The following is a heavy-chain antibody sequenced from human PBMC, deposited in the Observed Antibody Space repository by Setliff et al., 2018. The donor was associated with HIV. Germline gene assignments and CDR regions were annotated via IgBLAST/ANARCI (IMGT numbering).Heavy chain of an antibody. CDR3: ARHDILTGYYTYFDY. CDR1: GYTLTELS. Sequence: ASVKVSCKVSGYTLTELSMHWVRQAPGKGLEWMGSFDPKDGETIYAQKFQGRVTMTEDTSTDTAYMELSSLRPDDTAVYYCARHDILTGYYTYFDYWGQGTLVTVSS. V-gene: IGHV1-24*01. D-gene: IGHD3-9*01. CDR2: FDPKDGET. J-gene: IGHJ4*02.